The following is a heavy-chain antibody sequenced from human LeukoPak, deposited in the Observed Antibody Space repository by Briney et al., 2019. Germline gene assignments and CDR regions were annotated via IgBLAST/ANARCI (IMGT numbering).Heavy chain of an antibody. V-gene: IGHV4-39*01. CDR1: GGSISSSSYY. CDR2: IYYSGST. Sequence: PSETLSLTCTVSGGSISSSSYYWGWIRQPPGKGLEWIGSIYYSGSTYYNPSLKSRVTISVDTSKNQFSLKLSSVTAADTAVYYCAGNKGFLVSVFDIWGQGKMVTVFS. D-gene: IGHD2-21*02. J-gene: IGHJ3*02. CDR3: AGNKGFLVSVFDI.